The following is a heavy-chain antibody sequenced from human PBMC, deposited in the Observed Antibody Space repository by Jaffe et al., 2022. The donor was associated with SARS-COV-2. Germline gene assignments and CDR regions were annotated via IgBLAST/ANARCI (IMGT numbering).Heavy chain of an antibody. Sequence: QVQLQESGPGLVKPSGTLSLTCAVSGGSISSSNWWSWVRQPPGKGLEWIGEIYHSGSTNYNPSLKSRVTISVDKSKNQFSLKLSSVTAADTAVYYCASWDDYYDSSGLNAFDIWGQGTMVTVSS. CDR3: ASWDDYYDSSGLNAFDI. J-gene: IGHJ3*02. V-gene: IGHV4-4*02. D-gene: IGHD3-22*01. CDR2: IYHSGST. CDR1: GGSISSSNW.